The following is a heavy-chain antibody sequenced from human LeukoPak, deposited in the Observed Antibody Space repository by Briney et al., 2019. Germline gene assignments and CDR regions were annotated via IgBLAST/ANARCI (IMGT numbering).Heavy chain of an antibody. CDR2: ISSNGGST. CDR1: GFTFSSYA. J-gene: IGHJ3*02. V-gene: IGHV3-64*01. Sequence: PGGSLRLSCAASGFTFSSYAMHWVRQAPGKGLEYVSAISSNGGSTYYANSVKGRFTISRDNSKNTLYLQMGSLRAEDMAVYYCATLGYCSSTSCYVRTKNDAFDIWGQGTMVTVSS. D-gene: IGHD2-2*01. CDR3: ATLGYCSSTSCYVRTKNDAFDI.